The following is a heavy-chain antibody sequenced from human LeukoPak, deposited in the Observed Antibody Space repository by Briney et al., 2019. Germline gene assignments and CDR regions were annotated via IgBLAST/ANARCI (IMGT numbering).Heavy chain of an antibody. CDR2: IDPSDSYT. CDR3: ARLGDCSSTSCAPRDQYYYYGMDV. J-gene: IGHJ6*04. V-gene: IGHV5-10-1*01. Sequence: GGSLKISCKGSGYSFTSYWISWVRQMPGKGLEWMGRIDPSDSYTNYSPSFQGHVTISADKSISTAYLQWSSLKASDTTMYYCARLGDCSSTSCAPRDQYYYYGMDVWGKGTTVTVSS. D-gene: IGHD2-2*01. CDR1: GYSFTSYW.